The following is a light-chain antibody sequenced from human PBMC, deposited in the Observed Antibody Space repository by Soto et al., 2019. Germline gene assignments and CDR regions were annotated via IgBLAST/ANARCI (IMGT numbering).Light chain of an antibody. V-gene: IGKV1-33*01. CDR3: QQYDSYPWT. J-gene: IGKJ1*01. CDR1: QNINNY. Sequence: DIQMTQSPSSLSASVGDRVTITCQASQNINNYLNWYQQKPGRAPKLLIYDASNLEAGVPSRFSGSGSGTEFTLTITSLQPGDFATYYCQQYDSYPWTFCQGTKVDIK. CDR2: DAS.